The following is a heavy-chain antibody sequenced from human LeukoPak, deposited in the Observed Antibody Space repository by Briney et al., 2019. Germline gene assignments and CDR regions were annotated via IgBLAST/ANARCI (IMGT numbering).Heavy chain of an antibody. CDR3: AKDRGYDSSYFDY. V-gene: IGHV3-33*06. CDR1: GFTFSSYG. D-gene: IGHD5-12*01. J-gene: IGHJ4*02. Sequence: GRSLRLSCAASGFTFSSYGMHWVRRAPGKGLEWVAVIWYDGSNKYYADSVKGRFTISRDNSKNTLYLQMNSLRAEDTAVYYCAKDRGYDSSYFDYWGQGTLVTVSS. CDR2: IWYDGSNK.